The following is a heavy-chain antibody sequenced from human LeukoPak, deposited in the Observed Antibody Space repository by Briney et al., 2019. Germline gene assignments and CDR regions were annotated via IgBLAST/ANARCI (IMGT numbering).Heavy chain of an antibody. CDR2: IYPGDSDT. CDR3: ATSYYYGSGSHLPFDY. Sequence: GESLKISCKGSGYSFTSYWIGWVRQMPGKGLEWMGIIYPGDSDTRYSPSFQGQVTISADKSISTAYLQWSSLKPSDTAMYYCATSYYYGSGSHLPFDYWGRGTLVTVSS. V-gene: IGHV5-51*01. D-gene: IGHD3-10*01. J-gene: IGHJ4*02. CDR1: GYSFTSYW.